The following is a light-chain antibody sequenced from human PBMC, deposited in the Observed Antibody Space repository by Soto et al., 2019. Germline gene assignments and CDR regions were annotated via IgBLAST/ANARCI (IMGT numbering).Light chain of an antibody. CDR1: QGVSSSN. J-gene: IGKJ5*01. V-gene: IGKV3-15*01. CDR2: GAS. CDR3: QQYNNWPRIT. Sequence: IVLTQSPGTLSLSPGERATLSCRASQGVSSSNLAWYQQKPGQAPRLLIYGASTRATGIPARFSGSGSGTEFTLTISSLQSEDFAVYYCQQYNNWPRITFGQGTRVEIK.